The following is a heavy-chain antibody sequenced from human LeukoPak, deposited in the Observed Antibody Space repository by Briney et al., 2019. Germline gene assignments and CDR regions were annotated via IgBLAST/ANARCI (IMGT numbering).Heavy chain of an antibody. CDR2: INHSGST. Sequence: PSETLSLTCAVYGESFSGYYWSWIRQPPGKGLEWIGEINHSGSTNYNPSLKSRVTISVDTSKNQFSLKLSSVTAADTAVYYCARGRRNDYVWGSYRYPFDYWGQGTLVTVSS. CDR3: ARGRRNDYVWGSYRYPFDY. J-gene: IGHJ4*02. CDR1: GESFSGYY. V-gene: IGHV4-34*01. D-gene: IGHD3-16*02.